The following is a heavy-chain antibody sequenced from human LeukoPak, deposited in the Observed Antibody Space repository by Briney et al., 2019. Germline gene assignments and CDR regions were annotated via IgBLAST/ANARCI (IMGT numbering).Heavy chain of an antibody. J-gene: IGHJ4*02. CDR3: ARVGGRYDILTGYYRMPHFDY. CDR2: IYYSGST. Sequence: SETLSLTCTVSGGSISSSSYYWGWIRQPPGKGLEWIGGIYYSGSTYYNPSLKSRVTISVDTSKNQFSLKLSSVTAADTAVYYCARVGGRYDILTGYYRMPHFDYWGQGTLVTVSS. CDR1: GGSISSSSYY. V-gene: IGHV4-39*07. D-gene: IGHD3-9*01.